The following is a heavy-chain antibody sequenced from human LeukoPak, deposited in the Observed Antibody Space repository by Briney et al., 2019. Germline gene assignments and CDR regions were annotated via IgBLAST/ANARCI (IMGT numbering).Heavy chain of an antibody. J-gene: IGHJ4*02. Sequence: GGSLRLSCAASGSTFSSYGMSWVRQAPGKGLEWVSYISSSGSTIYYADSVKGRFTISRDNAKNSLYLQMNSLRAEDTAVYYCARFIAAPYYFDYWGRGTLVTVSS. CDR2: ISSSGSTI. CDR1: GSTFSSYG. CDR3: ARFIAAPYYFDY. D-gene: IGHD6-13*01. V-gene: IGHV3-48*04.